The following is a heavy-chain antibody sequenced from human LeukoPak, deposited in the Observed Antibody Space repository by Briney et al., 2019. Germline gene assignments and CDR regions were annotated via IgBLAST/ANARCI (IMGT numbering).Heavy chain of an antibody. CDR1: GFTFHDYA. Sequence: PGGSLRLSCAASGFTFHDYAMHWVRQAPGKGLEWVSGISWNSGSIGYADSVKGRFTISRDNAKNPLYLQMNSLRAEDTALYYCAKDTESMVRGVPLDYWGQGTLVTVSS. D-gene: IGHD3-10*01. V-gene: IGHV3-9*01. CDR2: ISWNSGSI. J-gene: IGHJ4*02. CDR3: AKDTESMVRGVPLDY.